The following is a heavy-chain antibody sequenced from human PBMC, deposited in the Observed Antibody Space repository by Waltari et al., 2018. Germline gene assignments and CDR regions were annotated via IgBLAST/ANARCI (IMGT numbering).Heavy chain of an antibody. CDR3: ASENYYDSSGLYYFDY. J-gene: IGHJ4*02. Sequence: QVQLVQSGAEVKKPGSSVKVSCKASGGTFSSYAISWVREAPGQGLEWMGGLIPILGIANYAQKFQGRVTITADESTRTAYMELSSLRSEDTAVYYCASENYYDSSGLYYFDYWGQGTLVTVSS. CDR2: LIPILGIA. CDR1: GGTFSSYA. V-gene: IGHV1-69*04. D-gene: IGHD3-22*01.